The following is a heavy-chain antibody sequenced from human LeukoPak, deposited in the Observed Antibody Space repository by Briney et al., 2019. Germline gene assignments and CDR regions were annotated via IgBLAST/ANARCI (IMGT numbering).Heavy chain of an antibody. CDR1: GFTFSSYS. CDR2: ISSSSSTI. J-gene: IGHJ1*01. V-gene: IGHV3-48*02. CDR3: ARENSYDYGDYILAEYLQH. D-gene: IGHD4-17*01. Sequence: GGSLRLSCAASGFTFSSYSMNWVRQAPGKGLEWVSYISSSSSTIYYADSVKGRFTISRDNAKNSLYLQMNSLRDEDTAVYYCARENSYDYGDYILAEYLQHWGQGTLVTVSS.